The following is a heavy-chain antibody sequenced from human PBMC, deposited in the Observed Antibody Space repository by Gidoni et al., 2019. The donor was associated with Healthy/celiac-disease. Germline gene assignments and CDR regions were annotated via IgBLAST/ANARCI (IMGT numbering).Heavy chain of an antibody. Sequence: QLQLQESGPGLVKPSETLSPTCTVSGGSIRSSSYYWGWVRQPPGTGLEWIGSIYHSGSTYYNPSLKSRVTISVDTSKNQFSLKLSSVTAADTAVYYCARRRDYYYDSSGYFDYWGQGTLVTVSS. CDR3: ARRRDYYYDSSGYFDY. CDR1: GGSIRSSSYY. D-gene: IGHD3-22*01. CDR2: IYHSGST. V-gene: IGHV4-39*01. J-gene: IGHJ4*02.